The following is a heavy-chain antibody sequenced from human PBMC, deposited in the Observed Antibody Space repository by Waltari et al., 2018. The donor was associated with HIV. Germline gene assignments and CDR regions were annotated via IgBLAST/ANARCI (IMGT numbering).Heavy chain of an antibody. Sequence: EVQLVESGGGLVQPGRSLRLSCTVSGFAFGEYAINWVRQAPGKGLQWIGFIRSKPYGGTPDYAASVKGRFSISRDDSKSIAYLQMNSLKTDDTAVYYCSRGGSRILTAYYAFDFWGQGTLVTVSS. CDR1: GFAFGEYA. CDR2: IRSKPYGGTP. D-gene: IGHD3-9*01. J-gene: IGHJ4*02. CDR3: SRGGSRILTAYYAFDF. V-gene: IGHV3-49*04.